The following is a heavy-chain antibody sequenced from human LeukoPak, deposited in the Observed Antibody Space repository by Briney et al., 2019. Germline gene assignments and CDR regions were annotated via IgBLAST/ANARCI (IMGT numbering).Heavy chain of an antibody. Sequence: ASVKVSSKASGYTLASHYMHWVRQAPGQGLEWMGIINPSGGSTTYAQKFQGRVTMTRDTSTSTVYMELSSLRSEDTAVYYCGRVNCGGDCQSWYFDLWGRGTLVTVSS. J-gene: IGHJ2*01. CDR1: GYTLASHY. D-gene: IGHD2-21*02. CDR2: INPSGGST. V-gene: IGHV1-46*01. CDR3: GRVNCGGDCQSWYFDL.